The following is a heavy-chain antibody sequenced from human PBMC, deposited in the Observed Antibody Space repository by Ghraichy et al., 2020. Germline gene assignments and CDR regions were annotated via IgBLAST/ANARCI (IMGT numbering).Heavy chain of an antibody. CDR1: GLIFGNYA. V-gene: IGHV3-23*01. CDR2: ISGPGGSL. CDR3: AKGFYSNVWYRGWDY. D-gene: IGHD4-11*01. J-gene: IGHJ4*01. Sequence: GESLNISCAASGLIFGNYAVSWVRQAPGKGLEWVSSISGPGGSLDYADPVRGRFTISRDNSKNTVYLQMNSLRADDTATYYCAKGFYSNVWYRGWDYWGHGTLVIVSA.